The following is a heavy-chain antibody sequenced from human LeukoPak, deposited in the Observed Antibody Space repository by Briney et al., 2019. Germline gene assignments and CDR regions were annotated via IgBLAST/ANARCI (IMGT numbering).Heavy chain of an antibody. J-gene: IGHJ4*02. V-gene: IGHV3-7*01. Sequence: GGSLRLSCAGTGFNFYIYWMSWVRQAPGKGLEWVANIQNEGIEKHYADSVKGRFTISRDNAKNSLYLQMDSLRAEDTAVYYCARGGQDYYDSSGYYEGRFFDYWGQGTLVTVSS. CDR1: GFNFYIYW. D-gene: IGHD3-22*01. CDR2: IQNEGIEK. CDR3: ARGGQDYYDSSGYYEGRFFDY.